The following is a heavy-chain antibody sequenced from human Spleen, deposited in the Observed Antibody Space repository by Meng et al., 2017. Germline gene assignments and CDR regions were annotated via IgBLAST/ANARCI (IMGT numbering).Heavy chain of an antibody. D-gene: IGHD5-18*01. Sequence: GSLRLSCTVSGYSISSGYYWGWIRQPPGKGLEWIAGIYHSGTTYYSPSLKSRVTISVDTSKNHFSLKLISVTATDTALYYCARHSQIYGMDVWGQGTTVTVSS. V-gene: IGHV4-38-2*02. CDR1: GYSISSGYY. CDR3: ARHSQIYGMDV. J-gene: IGHJ6*02. CDR2: IYHSGTT.